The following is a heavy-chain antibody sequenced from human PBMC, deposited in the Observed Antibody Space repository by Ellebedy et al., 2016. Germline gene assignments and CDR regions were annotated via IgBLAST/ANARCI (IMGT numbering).Heavy chain of an antibody. Sequence: ASVKVSXXASGYTFTNYDINWVRQATGQGLEWIGWMNPKSGFTGYAQKFQGRVTMTRNTSISTAYMELSSLNSEDTALYYCAREKIVSGTWAWDYWGQGTLVTVSS. CDR2: MNPKSGFT. V-gene: IGHV1-8*01. D-gene: IGHD6-19*01. CDR1: GYTFTNYD. J-gene: IGHJ4*02. CDR3: AREKIVSGTWAWDY.